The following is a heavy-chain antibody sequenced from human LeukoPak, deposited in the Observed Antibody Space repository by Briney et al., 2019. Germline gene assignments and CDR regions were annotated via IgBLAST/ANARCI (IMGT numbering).Heavy chain of an antibody. CDR1: GGSISSSSYY. V-gene: IGHV4-39*01. J-gene: IGHJ4*02. CDR3: ARHGGPRSYSFQLPLDY. D-gene: IGHD5-18*01. Sequence: PWETLSLTCTVSGGSISSSSYYWGWIRQPPGKGLEWIGSIYYRGSTYYNPSLKSRVTISVDTSKNQFSLKLSSVTAADTTVYYCARHGGPRSYSFQLPLDYWGQGTLVTVSS. CDR2: IYYRGST.